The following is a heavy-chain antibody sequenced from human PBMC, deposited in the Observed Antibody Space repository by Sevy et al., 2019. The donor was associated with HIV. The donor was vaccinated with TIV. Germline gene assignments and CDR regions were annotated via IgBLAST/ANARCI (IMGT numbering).Heavy chain of an antibody. J-gene: IGHJ6*03. CDR1: GFTVSSNY. CDR2: IYSGGST. V-gene: IGHV3-53*04. CDR3: AREEEGSSSEGYYYYYMDV. Sequence: GGSLRLSYAASGFTVSSNYMSWVRQAPGKGLEWVSVIYSGGSTYYADSVKGRFTISRHNSKNTLYLQMNSLRAEDTAVYYCAREEEGSSSEGYYYYYMDVWGKGTTVTVSS. D-gene: IGHD6-6*01.